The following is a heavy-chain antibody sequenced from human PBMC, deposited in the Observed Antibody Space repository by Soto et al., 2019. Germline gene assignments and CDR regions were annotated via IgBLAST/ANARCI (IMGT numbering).Heavy chain of an antibody. CDR2: INHSGST. Sequence: SETLSLTCAVYGGSFSGYYWSWIRQPPGKGLEWIGEINHSGSTNYNPSLKSRVTISVDTSKNQFSLKLSSVTAADTAVYYCARCWAAIFGVVIKAYGMDVWGQGTTVTVSS. D-gene: IGHD3-3*01. V-gene: IGHV4-34*01. CDR1: GGSFSGYY. CDR3: ARCWAAIFGVVIKAYGMDV. J-gene: IGHJ6*02.